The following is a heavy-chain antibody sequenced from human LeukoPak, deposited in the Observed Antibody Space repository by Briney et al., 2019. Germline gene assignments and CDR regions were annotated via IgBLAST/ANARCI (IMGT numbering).Heavy chain of an antibody. D-gene: IGHD3-10*01. CDR3: VKEAYYGWGSSPTFYFDY. Sequence: GGSLRLSCVASGFSFSDSVIHWVRQAPGKWLEWVAVISHDVKTTYYADSAKGRFTISRDNSRNTVFLQMNRLRPEDTAVYYCVKEAYYGWGSSPTFYFDYWGQGTRVTVSS. J-gene: IGHJ4*02. CDR2: ISHDVKTT. V-gene: IGHV3-30*04. CDR1: GFSFSDSV.